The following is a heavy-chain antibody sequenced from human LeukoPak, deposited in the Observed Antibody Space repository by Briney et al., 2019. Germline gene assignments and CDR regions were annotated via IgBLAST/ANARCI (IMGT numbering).Heavy chain of an antibody. CDR2: VSYDGTNK. CDR1: GFTFSSHA. Sequence: GGSLRLSCAASGFTFSSHAMHWVRQAPGKGLEWVALVSYDGTNKYYADSVMGRFTVSRDNSKNTLYLQMNSLRAEDTAVYYCASSPSSYFDYWGQGSLVTVSS. CDR3: ASSPSSYFDY. D-gene: IGHD6-13*01. J-gene: IGHJ4*02. V-gene: IGHV3-30-3*01.